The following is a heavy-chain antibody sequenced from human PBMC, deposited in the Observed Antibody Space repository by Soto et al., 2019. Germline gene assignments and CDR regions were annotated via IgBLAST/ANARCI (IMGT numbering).Heavy chain of an antibody. CDR1: GFTFSNAW. Sequence: GGSLRLSCAASGFTFSNAWMNWVRQAPGKGLEWVGRIKSKTDGTTTDYAAPVKGRFTISSEYTNNTLYLQMNSLKTEDAAVYYCTTDGLPGVYAFDIWGQGTMVTVSS. J-gene: IGHJ3*02. V-gene: IGHV3-15*07. D-gene: IGHD3-10*01. CDR3: TTDGLPGVYAFDI. CDR2: IKSKTDGTTT.